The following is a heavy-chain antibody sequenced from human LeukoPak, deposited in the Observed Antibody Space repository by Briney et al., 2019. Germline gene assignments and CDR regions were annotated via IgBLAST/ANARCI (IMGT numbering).Heavy chain of an antibody. CDR3: ARGRSGSYYNFDY. D-gene: IGHD1-26*01. CDR1: GGSISTYY. V-gene: IGHV4-59*01. Sequence: SETLSLTCTVSGGSISTYYWSWIRRPPGKGLEYIGYIYYSGSTNYNPSLKSRVTTSVDTSKKQLSLKLRSVTAADTAVYYCARGRSGSYYNFDYWGQGTLVTVSS. J-gene: IGHJ4*02. CDR2: IYYSGST.